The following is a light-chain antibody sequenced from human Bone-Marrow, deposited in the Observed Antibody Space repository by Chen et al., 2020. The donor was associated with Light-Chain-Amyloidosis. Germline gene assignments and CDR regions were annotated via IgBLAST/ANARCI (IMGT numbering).Light chain of an antibody. J-gene: IGKJ5*01. CDR2: DAS. CDR3: QQRSNWPPT. V-gene: IGKV3-11*01. CDR1: QSVSSY. Sequence: EMVLTQSPATLSLSPGERATLSCRASQSVSSYLAWYQQKPGQAPRLLIYDASNRATGIPARFSGSGSGTDFTLTISSLEPEDFAVYYCQQRSNWPPTFGLGTRLEIK.